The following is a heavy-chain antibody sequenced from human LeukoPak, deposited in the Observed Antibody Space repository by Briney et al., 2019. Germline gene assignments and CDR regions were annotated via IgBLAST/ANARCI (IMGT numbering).Heavy chain of an antibody. Sequence: ASVKVSCKTSGYTFTNYGITWVRQAPGQGLEWMGWISVYNGDTNYAQKLQGRVTMTTDTSTSTAYMELRSLRSDDTAVYYCARDRIYGSGSYYRVENWFDPWGQGTLVTVSS. V-gene: IGHV1-18*01. CDR1: GYTFTNYG. CDR3: ARDRIYGSGSYYRVENWFDP. J-gene: IGHJ5*02. CDR2: ISVYNGDT. D-gene: IGHD3-10*01.